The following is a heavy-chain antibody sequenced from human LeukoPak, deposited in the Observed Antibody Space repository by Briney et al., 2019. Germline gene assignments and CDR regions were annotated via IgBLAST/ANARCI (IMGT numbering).Heavy chain of an antibody. D-gene: IGHD3-22*01. Sequence: ASVKVSCKVSGYTLTELSMHWVRQARGKGREWMGGFDPEDVERIYAQKFQGRVTMTEETSTDTAYMELSSLRSEDTAVYYCATVPYYDSSGIDYWGQGTLVTVSS. CDR1: GYTLTELS. J-gene: IGHJ4*02. V-gene: IGHV1-24*01. CDR2: FDPEDVER. CDR3: ATVPYYDSSGIDY.